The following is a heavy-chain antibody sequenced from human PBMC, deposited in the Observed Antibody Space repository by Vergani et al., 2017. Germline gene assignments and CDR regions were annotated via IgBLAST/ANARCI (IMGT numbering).Heavy chain of an antibody. CDR3: ARGAYSRIYYYYYYGMDV. CDR2: IIPIFGIA. CDR1: GGTFSSYA. Sequence: QLQLVQSGAEVKKPGSSVKVSCKASGGTFSSYAISWVRQAPGQGLEWMGGIIPIFGIANYAQKFQGRVTITADKSTSTAYMELSSLRSEDTAVYYCARGAYSRIYYYYYYGMDVWGQGTTVTVSS. D-gene: IGHD2-15*01. J-gene: IGHJ6*02. V-gene: IGHV1-69*17.